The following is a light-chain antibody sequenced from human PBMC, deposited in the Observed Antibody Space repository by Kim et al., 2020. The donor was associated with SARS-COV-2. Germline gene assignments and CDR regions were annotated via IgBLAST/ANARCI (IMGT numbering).Light chain of an antibody. CDR2: GAS. J-gene: IGKJ2*01. CDR1: QSISNK. Sequence: SVSPGERATRSCRASQSISNKLAWYQQKPGQAPRLLIYGASTRATGIRARFSGSGSGTEFTLTISSLQSEDFAVYCCQQYNNWPQTFGQGTKLEI. CDR3: QQYNNWPQT. V-gene: IGKV3-15*01.